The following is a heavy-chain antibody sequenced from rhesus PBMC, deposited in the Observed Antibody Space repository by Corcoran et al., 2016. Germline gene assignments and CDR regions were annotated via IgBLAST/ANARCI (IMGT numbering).Heavy chain of an antibody. CDR3: ARIASSWSNFDY. CDR1: GGSISSSNW. V-gene: IGHV4-93*02. D-gene: IGHD6-13*01. J-gene: IGHJ4*01. Sequence: QVQLQESGPAVVKPSETLSLTCAVSGGSISSSNWWSWIRQSPGKGLEWIGGFYGSGGSTEYNPSLKSRVTISIDASKNQFSLKLSSVTAADTAVYYCARIASSWSNFDYWGQGVLVTVSS. CDR2: FYGSGGST.